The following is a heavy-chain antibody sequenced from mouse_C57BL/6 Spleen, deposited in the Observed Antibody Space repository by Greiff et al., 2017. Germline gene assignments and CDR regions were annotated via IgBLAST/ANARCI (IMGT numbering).Heavy chain of an antibody. D-gene: IGHD1-1*02. CDR1: GFTFSDYY. V-gene: IGHV5-16*01. Sequence: EVHLVESEGGLVQPGSSMKLSCTASGFTFSDYYMAWVRQVPGKGLEWVAHINSDGSGTYYLESLKSRFIISRDNAKNILYLQMSSLKSEDTATYYCARVYGSLYYAMDYWGEGTSVTVSS. CDR3: ARVYGSLYYAMDY. CDR2: INSDGSGT. J-gene: IGHJ4*01.